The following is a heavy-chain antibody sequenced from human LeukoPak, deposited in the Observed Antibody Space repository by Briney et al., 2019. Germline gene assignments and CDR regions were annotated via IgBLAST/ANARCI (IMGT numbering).Heavy chain of an antibody. CDR1: GGSISGYY. CDR3: AREYSSSSGRRAFDI. J-gene: IGHJ3*02. V-gene: IGHV4-59*08. D-gene: IGHD6-6*01. CDR2: IYYSGST. Sequence: SETLSLTCTVSGGSISGYYWSWIRQPPGKGLEWIGYIYYSGSTNYNPSLKSRLTISIDTSENQFSLKLSSVTAADTAVYYCAREYSSSSGRRAFDIWGQGTMVSVSS.